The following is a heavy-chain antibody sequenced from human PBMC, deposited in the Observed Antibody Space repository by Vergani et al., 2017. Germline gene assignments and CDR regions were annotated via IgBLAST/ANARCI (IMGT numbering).Heavy chain of an antibody. Sequence: EVQLVQSGAEVKKPGESLKISCKGSGYSFTSYWIGWVRQMPGKGLEWMGIIYPGDSDTRYSPSFQGQVTFSADKSISTAYLQWSSLKASDTAMYYCARQELYSSGWSGYWFDPWGRGTLVTVSS. J-gene: IGHJ5*02. CDR1: GYSFTSYW. CDR2: IYPGDSDT. V-gene: IGHV5-51*01. CDR3: ARQELYSSGWSGYWFDP. D-gene: IGHD6-19*01.